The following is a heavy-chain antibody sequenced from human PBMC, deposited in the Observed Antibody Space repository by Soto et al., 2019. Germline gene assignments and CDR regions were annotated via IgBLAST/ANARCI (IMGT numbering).Heavy chain of an antibody. Sequence: PGGSLRLSCAASGFTFSDYYMSWIRQAPGKGLEWVSYISSSSSYTNYADSVKGRFTISRDNAKNSLYLQMNSLRAEDTAVYYCASIRDIVVVPAVGGMDVWGQGTTVTVSS. CDR3: ASIRDIVVVPAVGGMDV. D-gene: IGHD2-2*01. CDR1: GFTFSDYY. V-gene: IGHV3-11*03. J-gene: IGHJ6*02. CDR2: ISSSSSYT.